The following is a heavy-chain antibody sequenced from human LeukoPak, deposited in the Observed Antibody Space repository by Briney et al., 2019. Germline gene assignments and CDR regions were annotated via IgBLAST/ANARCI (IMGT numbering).Heavy chain of an antibody. Sequence: SETLSLTCTVSGGSISSSSYHWGWIREPPRKGLEWIGNMYYSGSTYYNPSLKSRVTLSVDTSKNQFSLKMSSVSAADTALYYCARLYGSTLYFDYWGQGTLVTVSS. CDR1: GGSISSSSYH. D-gene: IGHD2-15*01. CDR2: MYYSGST. CDR3: ARLYGSTLYFDY. V-gene: IGHV4-39*01. J-gene: IGHJ4*02.